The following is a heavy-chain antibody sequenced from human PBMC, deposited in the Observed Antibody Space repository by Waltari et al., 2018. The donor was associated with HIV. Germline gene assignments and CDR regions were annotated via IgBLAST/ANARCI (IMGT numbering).Heavy chain of an antibody. CDR3: VKEHQYSHTWYSFYGMDV. V-gene: IGHV3-23*01. CDR1: GFTFSNYA. Sequence: EVQLLESGGGLVQPGGSLRLSCAASGFTFSNYALNWVRQAPGKGLDGVSAISGSGYSTYYADSVKGRLTISRDNSKNKLYLQMNSLRAEDTAVYFCVKEHQYSHTWYSFYGMDVWGQGTTVTVSS. J-gene: IGHJ6*02. D-gene: IGHD6-13*01. CDR2: ISGSGYST.